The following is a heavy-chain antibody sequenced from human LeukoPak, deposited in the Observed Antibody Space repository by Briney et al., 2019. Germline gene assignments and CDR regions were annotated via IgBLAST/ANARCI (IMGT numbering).Heavy chain of an antibody. CDR2: ISGSGGST. V-gene: IGHV3-53*05. D-gene: IGHD6-13*01. Sequence: GGSLRLSCAVSGFTVSGNYMSWVRQAPGKGLEWVSAISGSGGSTYYADSVKGWFTISRDNSKNTLYLQMNSLRAEDTAVYYCARLGIAATGTGNYYFDYWGQGTLVTVSS. CDR3: ARLGIAATGTGNYYFDY. CDR1: GFTVSGNY. J-gene: IGHJ4*02.